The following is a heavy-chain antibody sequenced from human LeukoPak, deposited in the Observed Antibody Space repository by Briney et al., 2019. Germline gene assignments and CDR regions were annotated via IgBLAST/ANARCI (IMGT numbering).Heavy chain of an antibody. J-gene: IGHJ6*03. CDR1: GYTFTDNY. CDR2: INPSGGST. Sequence: ASVKVSCKASGYTFTDNYMHWVRQAPGQGLEWMGIINPSGGSTSYAQKFQGRVTMTRDMSTTTVYMELSSLRSEDTAVYYCARPRFPYYRLSGPDYYYMDVWGKGTTVTVSS. V-gene: IGHV1-46*01. CDR3: ARPRFPYYRLSGPDYYYMDV. D-gene: IGHD2-21*01.